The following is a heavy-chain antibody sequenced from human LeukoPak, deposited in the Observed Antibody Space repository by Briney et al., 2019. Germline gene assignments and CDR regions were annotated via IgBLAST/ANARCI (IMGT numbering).Heavy chain of an antibody. J-gene: IGHJ5*02. CDR1: GYTFTSYG. V-gene: IGHV1-18*01. Sequence: ASVKVSCKASGYTFTSYGISWVRQAPGQGLEWMGWISAYNGNTNYAQKLQGRVTMTTDTSTSTAYMELRSLRSDDTAVYYCARVQATMIVVVPLGGNWFDPWGRGTLVTVSS. D-gene: IGHD3-22*01. CDR2: ISAYNGNT. CDR3: ARVQATMIVVVPLGGNWFDP.